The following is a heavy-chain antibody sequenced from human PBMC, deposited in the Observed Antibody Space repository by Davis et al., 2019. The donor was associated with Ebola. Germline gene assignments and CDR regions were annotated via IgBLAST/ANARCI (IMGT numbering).Heavy chain of an antibody. CDR2: ISWNSGSI. Sequence: SLKISCAASGFIFSHYWMSWVRQAPGKGLEWVSGISWNSGSIGYADSVKGRFTISRDNAKNSLYLQMNSLRAEDTAVYYCARRGYSALDWGQGTLVTVSS. J-gene: IGHJ4*02. V-gene: IGHV3-9*01. CDR3: ARRGYSALD. D-gene: IGHD5-12*01. CDR1: GFIFSHYW.